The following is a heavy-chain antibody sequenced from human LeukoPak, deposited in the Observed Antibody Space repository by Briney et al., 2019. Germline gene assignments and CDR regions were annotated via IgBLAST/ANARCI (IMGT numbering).Heavy chain of an antibody. CDR3: AINWNDEGQNWFDP. D-gene: IGHD1-1*01. CDR2: IIPILGIA. V-gene: IGHV1-69*02. Sequence: VKVSCXASGGTFSSYTISWVRQAPGQGLEWMGRIIPILGIANYAQKFQGRVTITADKSTSTAYMELSSLRSEDTAVYYCAINWNDEGQNWFDPWGQGTLVTVSS. J-gene: IGHJ5*02. CDR1: GGTFSSYT.